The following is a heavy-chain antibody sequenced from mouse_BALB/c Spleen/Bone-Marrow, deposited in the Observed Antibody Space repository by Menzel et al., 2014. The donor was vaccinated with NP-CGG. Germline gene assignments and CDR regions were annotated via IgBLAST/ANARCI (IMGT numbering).Heavy chain of an antibody. D-gene: IGHD2-1*01. Sequence: EVQLVESGPELEKPGASVKISCKASGYSFTGYNMNWVKQNNGKSLEWIGNIDPYYGDVNYNQKFKDKATLTVDKSSSTAYMQLKSLTSEDSAVYYCARSGALYGNPLAFWGQGTLVTVSA. CDR3: ARSGALYGNPLAF. J-gene: IGHJ3*01. V-gene: IGHV1-39*01. CDR2: IDPYYGDV. CDR1: GYSFTGYN.